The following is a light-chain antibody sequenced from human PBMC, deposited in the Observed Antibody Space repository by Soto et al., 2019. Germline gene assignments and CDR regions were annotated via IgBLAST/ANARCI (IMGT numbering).Light chain of an antibody. J-gene: IGKJ1*01. CDR3: QYYGSSPWT. V-gene: IGKV3-20*01. Sequence: EIVLTQSSGTLSLSPGERGTLSCRASQSVSSNYLAWYQQKPGQAPRLLIYSAFSRATGIPARFSGSGSGTDFTLTSSRLEPEDFAVYYCQYYGSSPWTFGQGTKVEIK. CDR1: QSVSSNY. CDR2: SAF.